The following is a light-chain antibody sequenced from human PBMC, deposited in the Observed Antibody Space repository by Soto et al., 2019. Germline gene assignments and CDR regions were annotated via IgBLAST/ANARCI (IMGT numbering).Light chain of an antibody. Sequence: QSALTQPASVSGSPGQSITISCTGTSTDVGGYNYVSWYQHHPGKAPILMIFDVSNRPSGVSNRFLCSKSGNTASLTNTGLQTEDEADYYCSPYTSSNIRQTVFGTWTKGTVL. J-gene: IGLJ1*01. CDR3: SPYTSSNIRQTV. CDR1: STDVGGYNY. CDR2: DVS. V-gene: IGLV2-14*03.